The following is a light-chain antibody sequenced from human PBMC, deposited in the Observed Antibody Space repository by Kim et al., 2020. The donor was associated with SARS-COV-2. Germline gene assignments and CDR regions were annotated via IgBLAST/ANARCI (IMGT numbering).Light chain of an antibody. CDR2: DTS. CDR1: QSISTY. V-gene: IGKV3-11*01. CDR3: QQRSNWPRT. Sequence: EIVLIQSPGTLSLSPGERATLSCRASQSISTYLAWYQQKPGQAPRLVIYDTSKRATGTPARFSGSGSGTDFTLTISSLEPEDFAVYYCQQRSNWPRTFGQGTKLEI. J-gene: IGKJ2*01.